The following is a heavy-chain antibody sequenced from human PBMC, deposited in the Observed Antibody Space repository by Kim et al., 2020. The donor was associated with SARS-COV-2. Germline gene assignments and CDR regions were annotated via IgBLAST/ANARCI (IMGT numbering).Heavy chain of an antibody. J-gene: IGHJ4*02. CDR2: IIPILGIA. Sequence: SVKVSCKASGGTFSSYAISWVRQAPGQGLEWMGRIIPILGIANYAQKFQGRVTITADKSTSTAYMELSSLRSEDTAVYYCARVRYYGSGSYYNEYYFDYWGQGTLVTVSS. V-gene: IGHV1-69*04. D-gene: IGHD3-10*01. CDR1: GGTFSSYA. CDR3: ARVRYYGSGSYYNEYYFDY.